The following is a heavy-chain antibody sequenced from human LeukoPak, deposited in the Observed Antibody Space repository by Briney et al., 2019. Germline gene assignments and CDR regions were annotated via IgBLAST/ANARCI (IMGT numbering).Heavy chain of an antibody. Sequence: GGSLRLSCAASGFSFSRYPMGWVRLAPGKGLEWVSGISAGGDGTYHADPVKGRFTISRDNSKNTLYLQMNSLRAEDTAEYYCAKSLLTTATGTGRAFDIWGQGTMVTVSS. V-gene: IGHV3-23*01. D-gene: IGHD1-1*01. CDR1: GFSFSRYP. CDR2: ISAGGDGT. J-gene: IGHJ3*02. CDR3: AKSLLTTATGTGRAFDI.